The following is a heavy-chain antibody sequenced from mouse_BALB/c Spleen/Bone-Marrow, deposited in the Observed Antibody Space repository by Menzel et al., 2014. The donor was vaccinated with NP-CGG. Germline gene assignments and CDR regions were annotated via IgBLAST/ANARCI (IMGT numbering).Heavy chain of an antibody. J-gene: IGHJ2*01. D-gene: IGHD4-1*01. CDR3: TRNWDDYFDY. Sequence: QVQLQQSGAELVRPGASVTPSCKASGYTFTDYEIHWVKQTPVHGLEWIGAIDPETGGNAYNQKFKGKAALTADKSSSTAYMELRSLTSEDSAVYYCTRNWDDYFDYWGQGTTLTVSS. CDR1: GYTFTDYE. V-gene: IGHV1-15*01. CDR2: IDPETGGN.